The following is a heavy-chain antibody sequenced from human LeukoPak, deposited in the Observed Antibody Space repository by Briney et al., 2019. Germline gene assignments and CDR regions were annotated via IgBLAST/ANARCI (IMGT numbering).Heavy chain of an antibody. CDR2: INPNSGGT. D-gene: IGHD6-13*01. J-gene: IGHJ4*02. Sequence: GASVTVSFKASGYTFTGYYMHWVRQAPGQGLEWMGWINPNSGGTNYAQKFQGRVTITRDTSISTAYIELSRLRSDDTAVYYCAATPTIAAAGIIGIDYWGQGTLVTVSS. V-gene: IGHV1-2*02. CDR1: GYTFTGYY. CDR3: AATPTIAAAGIIGIDY.